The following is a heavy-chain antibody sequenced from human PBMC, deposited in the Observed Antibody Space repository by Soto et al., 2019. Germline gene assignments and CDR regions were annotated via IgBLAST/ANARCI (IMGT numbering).Heavy chain of an antibody. Sequence: PGGSLRLSCAASGFTFSSYSMNWVRQAPGKGLEWVSSISSSSSYIYYADSVKGRFTISRDNAKNSLYLQMNSLRAEDTAVYYCARHYDSSGYYTHPWAQYYFDYWGQGTLVTVSS. V-gene: IGHV3-21*01. D-gene: IGHD3-22*01. J-gene: IGHJ4*02. CDR1: GFTFSSYS. CDR2: ISSSSSYI. CDR3: ARHYDSSGYYTHPWAQYYFDY.